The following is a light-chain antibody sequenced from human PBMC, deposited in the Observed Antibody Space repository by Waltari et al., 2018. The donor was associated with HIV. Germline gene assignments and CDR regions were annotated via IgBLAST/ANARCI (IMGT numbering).Light chain of an antibody. V-gene: IGKV4-1*01. CDR3: QQYLGLPRT. CDR1: PSLLYSSNNKNH. Sequence: IAMTQSPDSLSVSLVERATLNCTSSPSLLYSSNNKNHLAWYQQKPGQPPKLLVYWASNREAGVPDRFSGSGSGTEFTLNIRSLQAEDVAIYDCQQYLGLPRTFGGGTRVEI. J-gene: IGKJ4*01. CDR2: WAS.